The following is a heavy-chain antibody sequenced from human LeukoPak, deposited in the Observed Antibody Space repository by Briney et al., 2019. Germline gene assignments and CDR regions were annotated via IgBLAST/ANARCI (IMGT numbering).Heavy chain of an antibody. D-gene: IGHD2-15*01. CDR1: GFTFSSYA. V-gene: IGHV3-30-3*01. CDR3: ARDDGPIVVVVAASGWNYGMDV. Sequence: GRSLRLSCAASGFTFSSYAMHWVRQAPGKGLEWVAVISYDGSNKYYADSVKGRFTISRDNYKNTLYLQMNSLRAEDTAVYYCARDDGPIVVVVAASGWNYGMDVWGQGTTVTVSS. J-gene: IGHJ6*02. CDR2: ISYDGSNK.